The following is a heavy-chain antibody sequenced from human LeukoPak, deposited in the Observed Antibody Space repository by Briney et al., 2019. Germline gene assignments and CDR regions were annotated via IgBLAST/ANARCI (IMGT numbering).Heavy chain of an antibody. CDR3: ARVSCDYTTCKYPFDY. CDR1: GFTFSSYS. J-gene: IGHJ4*02. V-gene: IGHV3-21*01. Sequence: GGSLRLSCAASGFTFSSYSMNWVRQAPGKGLEWVSSISSSSNYIYYADSVKGRFTISRDNAKNSLYLQMNSLRAEDTAVYYCARVSCDYTTCKYPFDYWGQGTLVTVSS. D-gene: IGHD3-3*01. CDR2: ISSSSNYI.